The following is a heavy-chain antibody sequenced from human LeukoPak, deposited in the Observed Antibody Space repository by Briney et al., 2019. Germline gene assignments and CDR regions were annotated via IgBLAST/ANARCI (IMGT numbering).Heavy chain of an antibody. CDR2: ISNDGNNK. D-gene: IGHD2-8*01. CDR1: GFIFSSYD. V-gene: IGHV3-30*18. CDR3: AKDGLMRFFDY. Sequence: PGRSLRLSCAASGFIFSSYDMYWVRQAPGKGLEWVAVISNDGNNKQYADSVKGRFTISRDNSKNTLYLQMNSLRADETAVHHCAKDGLMRFFDYWGQGTLVTVSS. J-gene: IGHJ4*02.